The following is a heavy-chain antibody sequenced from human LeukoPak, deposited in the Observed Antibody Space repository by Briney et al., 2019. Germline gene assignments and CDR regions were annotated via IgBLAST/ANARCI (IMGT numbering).Heavy chain of an antibody. Sequence: ASVKASCKASGYTFTGYYMHWVRQAPGQGLEWMGWINPNSGGTNYAQKFQGRVTMTRDTSISTAYMELSRLRSDDTAVYYCARLRSSGWYDAFDIWGQGTMVTVSS. V-gene: IGHV1-2*02. CDR1: GYTFTGYY. J-gene: IGHJ3*02. D-gene: IGHD6-19*01. CDR3: ARLRSSGWYDAFDI. CDR2: INPNSGGT.